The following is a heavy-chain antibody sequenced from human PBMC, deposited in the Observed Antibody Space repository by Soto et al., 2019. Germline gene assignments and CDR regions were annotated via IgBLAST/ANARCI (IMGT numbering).Heavy chain of an antibody. D-gene: IGHD1-26*01. CDR1: GYTFTTYG. CDR3: ARDHGGSYQADSFDP. V-gene: IGHV1-18*01. Sequence: QVQLVQSGVEVKKPGASVKDSCKASGYTFTTYGISWVRQAPGQGLEWMGWISPYDGDTNYADTLQGRVTLTTDTSTTTAYMELRSLRSDDTAMYYCARDHGGSYQADSFDPWGQGTLVIVSS. J-gene: IGHJ5*02. CDR2: ISPYDGDT.